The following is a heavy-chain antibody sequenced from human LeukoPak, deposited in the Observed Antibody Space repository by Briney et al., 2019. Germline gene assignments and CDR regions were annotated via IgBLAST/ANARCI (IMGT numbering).Heavy chain of an antibody. D-gene: IGHD3-22*01. Sequence: PGGSLRLSCAASGFTFSSYGMHWVRQAPGKGLEWVAVISYDGSNKYYADSVKGRFTISRDNSKNTLYLQMNSLRAEDTAVYYCAKSYYYDSSGYYAFDYWGQGTLVTVSS. J-gene: IGHJ4*02. CDR3: AKSYYYDSSGYYAFDY. V-gene: IGHV3-30*18. CDR2: ISYDGSNK. CDR1: GFTFSSYG.